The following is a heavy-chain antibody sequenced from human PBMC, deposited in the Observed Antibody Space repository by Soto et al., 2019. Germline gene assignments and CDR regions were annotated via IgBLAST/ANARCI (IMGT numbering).Heavy chain of an antibody. CDR1: GYTFTSYD. CDR2: MNPNSGNT. Sequence: GASVKVSCKASGYTFTSYDINWVRQATGQGLEWMGWMNPNSGNTGYAQKFQGRVTMTRNTSISTAYMELSSLRSEDTAVYYCARVVVVPAADVISYYYYYYMDVWGKGTTVTSP. V-gene: IGHV1-8*01. D-gene: IGHD2-2*01. CDR3: ARVVVVPAADVISYYYYYYMDV. J-gene: IGHJ6*03.